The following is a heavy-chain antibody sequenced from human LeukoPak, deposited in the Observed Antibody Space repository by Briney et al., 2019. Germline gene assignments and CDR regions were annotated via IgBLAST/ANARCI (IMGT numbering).Heavy chain of an antibody. Sequence: GGSLRLSCAASGFTFSDYYMSWIRQAPGKGLEWVSYISSSGSTIYYADSVKGRFTISRDNAKNSLYLQMNSLRAEDTAVYYCARSPMTMIELGWYFVYWGQGTLVTVSS. CDR1: GFTFSDYY. CDR2: ISSSGSTI. CDR3: ARSPMTMIELGWYFVY. V-gene: IGHV3-11*01. D-gene: IGHD3-22*01. J-gene: IGHJ4*02.